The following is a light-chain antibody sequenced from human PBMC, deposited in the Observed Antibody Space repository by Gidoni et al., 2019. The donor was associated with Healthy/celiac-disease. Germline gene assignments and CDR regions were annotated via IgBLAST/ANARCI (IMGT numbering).Light chain of an antibody. V-gene: IGLV2-14*01. Sequence: QSTLTQPASVSGSPAQSITISCTGTSSDVGGYNYVSWYQQHPGKAPKLMIYEVSNRPSWVSNRFSGSKSGNTASLTISGLQAEDEADYYCSSYTSSSTLIFGGGTKLTVL. CDR1: SSDVGGYNY. CDR2: EVS. J-gene: IGLJ2*01. CDR3: SSYTSSSTLI.